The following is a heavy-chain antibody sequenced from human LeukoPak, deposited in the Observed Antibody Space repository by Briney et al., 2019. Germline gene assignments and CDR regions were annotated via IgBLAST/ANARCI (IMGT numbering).Heavy chain of an antibody. CDR3: ARMGIADEY. D-gene: IGHD6-13*01. CDR2: IYTSGST. J-gene: IGHJ4*02. V-gene: IGHV4-61*02. CDR1: GGSISSGSYY. Sequence: SQTLSLTCTVSGGSISSGSYYWSWIRQPAGKGLEWIGRIYTSGSTNYNPSLKSRVTISVDTSKNQFSLKLSSVTAADTAVYYCARMGIADEYWGQGTLVTVSS.